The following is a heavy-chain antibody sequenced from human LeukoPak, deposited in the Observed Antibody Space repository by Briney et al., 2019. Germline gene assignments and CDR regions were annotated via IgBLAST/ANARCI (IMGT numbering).Heavy chain of an antibody. CDR3: ARERRSVSGRGFDY. J-gene: IGHJ4*02. D-gene: IGHD3-10*01. CDR2: IIPILGIA. V-gene: IGHV1-69*04. Sequence: SVKVSCKASGGTFSSYAISWVRQAPGQGLEWMGRIIPILGIANYAQKFQGRVTITADKSTSTAYMELSSLRSEDAAVYYCARERRSVSGRGFDYWGQGTLVTVSS. CDR1: GGTFSSYA.